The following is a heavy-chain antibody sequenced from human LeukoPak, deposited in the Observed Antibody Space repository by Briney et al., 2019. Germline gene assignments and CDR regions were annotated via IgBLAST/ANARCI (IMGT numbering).Heavy chain of an antibody. V-gene: IGHV1-46*01. J-gene: IGHJ6*02. CDR1: GYTFTSYY. Sequence: ASVKVSCKAPGYTFTSYYMHWVRQAPGQGLEWMGIINPSGGSTSYAQKFQGRVTMTRDTSTSTVYMELSSLRSEDTAVYYCARDEYSSSSYYYYGMDVWGQGTTVTVSS. CDR2: INPSGGST. CDR3: ARDEYSSSSYYYYGMDV. D-gene: IGHD6-6*01.